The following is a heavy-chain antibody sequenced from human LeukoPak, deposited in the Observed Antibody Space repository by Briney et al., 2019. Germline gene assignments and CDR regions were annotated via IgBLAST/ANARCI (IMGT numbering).Heavy chain of an antibody. CDR2: MSSNGGST. CDR3: AKPYLAGIALAGTGDS. Sequence: GGALRLSCSASGFTFSSYAMHWVRQAPGKGLEYVSAMSSNGGSTYYADSVKGRFTISRDNSKNTLYLQMSSLRAEDPAVYYCAKPYLAGIALAGTGDSWGQGTLVTVSS. V-gene: IGHV3-64D*06. CDR1: GFTFSSYA. J-gene: IGHJ4*02. D-gene: IGHD6-19*01.